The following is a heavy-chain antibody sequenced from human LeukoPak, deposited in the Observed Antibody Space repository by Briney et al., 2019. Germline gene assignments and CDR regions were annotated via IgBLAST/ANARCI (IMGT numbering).Heavy chain of an antibody. V-gene: IGHV4-39*01. CDR1: GDSLYY. CDR2: VYSTGHT. J-gene: IGHJ4*02. Sequence: SETLSLTCTVSGDSLYYWGWIRQPPGKGLEWIGSVYSTGHTNYNLSLKSRVTMSIDTSKNQLSLKLTSVTAADSAMYYCARHHTSSKPIDYWGQGALVTVSS. CDR3: ARHHTSSKPIDY. D-gene: IGHD3-16*01.